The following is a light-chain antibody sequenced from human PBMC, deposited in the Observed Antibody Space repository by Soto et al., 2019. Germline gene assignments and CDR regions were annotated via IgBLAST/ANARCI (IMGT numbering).Light chain of an antibody. CDR1: QSVSSTY. V-gene: IGKV3-20*01. Sequence: EIVLTQSPCTLSLSPGERATLSCRASQSVSSTYLAWYQQKPGQAPRLLISGASSRATGIPDRFSGSGSGTEFTLTISRLEPEDFAVYYCQQYGSSSWTFGQGTKVDIK. CDR2: GAS. CDR3: QQYGSSSWT. J-gene: IGKJ1*01.